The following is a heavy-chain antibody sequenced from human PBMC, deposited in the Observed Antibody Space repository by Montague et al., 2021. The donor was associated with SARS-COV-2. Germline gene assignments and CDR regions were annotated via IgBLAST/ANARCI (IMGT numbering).Heavy chain of an antibody. CDR2: IYYSGST. D-gene: IGHD2-15*01. CDR3: ASTDVVVGPMPMPFDY. CDR1: GGSISGYY. Sequence: SETLSLTCTVSGGSISGYYGSWIRQSPGKGLEWIGYIYYSGSTTYNPSLKNRVSISVDSAKRQFSLKLSAVTAADSAVYYCASTDVVVGPMPMPFDYWGQGTLVTASS. V-gene: IGHV4-59*08. J-gene: IGHJ4*02.